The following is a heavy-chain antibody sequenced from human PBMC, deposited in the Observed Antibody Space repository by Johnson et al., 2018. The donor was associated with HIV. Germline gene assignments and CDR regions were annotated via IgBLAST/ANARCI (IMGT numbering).Heavy chain of an antibody. D-gene: IGHD4-17*01. CDR1: GFTVRSNY. Sequence: VQLVESGGGLIQPGGSLRLSCAASGFTVRSNYMTWVRQGPGKGLEWVSAISSSGGGTYYADSVEGRFAISRDNSKNILYLQMNILRAEDTALYYCAKEGIIPTAASVGPPVDLDFWGQGTTVTVSS. V-gene: IGHV3-23*04. CDR3: AKEGIIPTAASVGPPVDLDF. J-gene: IGHJ3*01. CDR2: ISSSGGGT.